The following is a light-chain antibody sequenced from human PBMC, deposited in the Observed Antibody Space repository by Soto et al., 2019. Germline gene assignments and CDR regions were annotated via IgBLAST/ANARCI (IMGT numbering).Light chain of an antibody. V-gene: IGLV1-40*01. Sequence: QSVLTQPPSVSGAPGQRVPISCTGSSSNIGAGYDVHWYQQLPGTAPKLLIHGNSNRPSGVPDRFSGSKSGTSASLAITGLQAEDEADYYCLSYDSSLSPVVFGGGTKLTVL. CDR3: LSYDSSLSPVV. CDR2: GNS. J-gene: IGLJ2*01. CDR1: SSNIGAGYD.